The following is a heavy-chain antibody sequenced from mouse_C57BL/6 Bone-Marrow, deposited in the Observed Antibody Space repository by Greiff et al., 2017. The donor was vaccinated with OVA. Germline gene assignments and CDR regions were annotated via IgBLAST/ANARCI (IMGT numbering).Heavy chain of an antibody. CDR1: GFNIKDYY. J-gene: IGHJ2*01. D-gene: IGHD1-1*01. CDR3: ARKIVENYFDY. Sequence: EVKLVESGAELVKPGVSVKLSCTASGFNIKDYYMHWVKQRTEQGLEWIGRIDPEDGETKYAPKFQGKATITADTSSNTAYLQLSSLTSEDTAVYYCARKIVENYFDYWGQGTTLTVSS. CDR2: IDPEDGET. V-gene: IGHV14-2*01.